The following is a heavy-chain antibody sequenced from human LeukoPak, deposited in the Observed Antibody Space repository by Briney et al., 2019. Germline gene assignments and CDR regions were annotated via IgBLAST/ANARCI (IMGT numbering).Heavy chain of an antibody. CDR3: ANHITGTTSWFDP. CDR1: GCTFSSYA. CDR2: IIPIFGTA. J-gene: IGHJ5*02. V-gene: IGHV1-69*05. Sequence: ASVKVSCKASGCTFSSYAISWVRQAPGQGLEWMGRIIPIFGTANYAQKFQGRVTITTDESTSTAYMELSSLRSEDTAVYYCANHITGTTSWFDPWGQGTLVTVSS. D-gene: IGHD1-7*01.